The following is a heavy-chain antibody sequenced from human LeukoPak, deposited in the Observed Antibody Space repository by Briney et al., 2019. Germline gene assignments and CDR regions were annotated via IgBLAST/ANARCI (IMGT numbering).Heavy chain of an antibody. CDR1: AFTFSSYW. Sequence: GGSLRLSCAASAFTFSSYWMHWVRQVPGKGLVWVSRINSDGSSTWYADSVKGRFIISRDTAKKTLYLQMNNLRAEDTAVYYCARSLYCGGDCFDYWGQGTLVTVSS. J-gene: IGHJ4*02. D-gene: IGHD2-21*01. V-gene: IGHV3-74*01. CDR3: ARSLYCGGDCFDY. CDR2: INSDGSST.